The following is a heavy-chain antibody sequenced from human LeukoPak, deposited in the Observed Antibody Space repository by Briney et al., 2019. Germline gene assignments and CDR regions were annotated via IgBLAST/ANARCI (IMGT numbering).Heavy chain of an antibody. CDR1: GGPISSGSYY. D-gene: IGHD3-16*02. Sequence: SQTLSLTCTVSGGPISSGSYYWSWIRQPAGKGLEWIGRIYTSGSTNYNPSLKSRVTISVDTSKNQFSLKLSSVTAADTTVYYCAIPYYNYVWGSYRYVDYWGQGTLVTVSS. V-gene: IGHV4-61*02. CDR3: AIPYYNYVWGSYRYVDY. J-gene: IGHJ4*02. CDR2: IYTSGST.